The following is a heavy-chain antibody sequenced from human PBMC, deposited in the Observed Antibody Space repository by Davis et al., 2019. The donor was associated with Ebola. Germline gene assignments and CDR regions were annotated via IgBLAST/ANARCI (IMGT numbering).Heavy chain of an antibody. V-gene: IGHV1-18*01. CDR3: ARAPYYDILTGLFTYYYYYGMDV. Sequence: ASVKVSCKASGYSFTDDGISWVRQAPGQGLEWMGWISTYNGNTNYAQKVQGRITMTTDTSTSTAYMELRSLRSDDTAVYYCARAPYYDILTGLFTYYYYYGMDVWGQGTTVTVSS. CDR2: ISTYNGNT. J-gene: IGHJ6*02. D-gene: IGHD3-9*01. CDR1: GYSFTDDG.